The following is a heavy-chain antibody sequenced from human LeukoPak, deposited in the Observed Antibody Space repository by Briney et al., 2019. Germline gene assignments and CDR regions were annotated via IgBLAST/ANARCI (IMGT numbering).Heavy chain of an antibody. J-gene: IGHJ5*02. V-gene: IGHV4-34*01. CDR3: ARALFPNWFDP. CDR1: GGSFSGYY. Sequence: SETLSLTCAVYGGSFSGYYWSWIRQPPGKGLEWIGEINHSGSTNYNPSLKSRVTISVDTSKNQFSLKLSSVTAADTAVCYCARALFPNWFDPWGQGTLVTVSS. CDR2: INHSGST.